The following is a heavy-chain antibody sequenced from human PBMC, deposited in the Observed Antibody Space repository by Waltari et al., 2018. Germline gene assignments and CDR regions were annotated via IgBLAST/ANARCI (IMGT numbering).Heavy chain of an antibody. V-gene: IGHV4-39*01. J-gene: IGHJ5*02. CDR1: GGSISSSTYY. CDR3: ARHWKKSGYRFDP. Sequence: QLQLQESGPGLVKPSENLSLPCTASGGSISSSTYYWGWIRQSPGKGLEWIGSIYYSGSTYYNPTLKSRVTISGDTSKNQFSLKLSSVTAADTAVYYCARHWKKSGYRFDPWGQGTLVTVSS. CDR2: IYYSGST. D-gene: IGHD5-12*01.